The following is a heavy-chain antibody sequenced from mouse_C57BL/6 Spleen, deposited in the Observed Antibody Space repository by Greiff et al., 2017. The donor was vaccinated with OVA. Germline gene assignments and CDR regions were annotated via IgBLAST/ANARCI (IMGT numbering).Heavy chain of an antibody. CDR2: IRLKSDNYAT. Sequence: EVKLMESGGGLVQPGGSMKLSCVASGFTFSNYWMNWVRQSPEQGLEWVAQIRLKSDNYATHYAVSVKGRFTISRDDSKSSVYLQMNNVRAEDTGIYYCTKADYWGQGTTLTVSS. CDR1: GFTFSNYW. J-gene: IGHJ2*01. CDR3: TKADY. V-gene: IGHV6-3*01.